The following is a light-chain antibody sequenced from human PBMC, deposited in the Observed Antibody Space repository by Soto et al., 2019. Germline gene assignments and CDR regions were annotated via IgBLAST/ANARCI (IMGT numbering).Light chain of an antibody. CDR1: QSLLDSDGYNY. V-gene: IGKV2-28*01. CDR3: MQTLRPSFT. J-gene: IGKJ3*01. CDR2: LGS. Sequence: DIVMTQSPLSLPVTPGEPASISCRSGQSLLDSDGYNYLNWYLQKPGQSPQLLIYLGSNRASGVPDRFSGSGSGTDFTLKISRVEAEDVGVYYCMQTLRPSFTFGPGTKVDIK.